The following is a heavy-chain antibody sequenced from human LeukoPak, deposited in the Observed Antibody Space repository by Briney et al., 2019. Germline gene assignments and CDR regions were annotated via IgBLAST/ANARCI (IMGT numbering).Heavy chain of an antibody. CDR3: ASCFGDYYHAAFDI. D-gene: IGHD4-17*01. CDR1: GFTFSSYW. V-gene: IGHV3-7*01. CDR2: IKQDGSEK. J-gene: IGHJ3*02. Sequence: PGGSLRLSCAASGFTFSSYWMSWVRQAPGKGLEWGANIKQDGSEKYYVDSVKGRFTISRDNAKNSLYLQMNSLGAEDTAVYYCASCFGDYYHAAFDIWGQGTMVTVSS.